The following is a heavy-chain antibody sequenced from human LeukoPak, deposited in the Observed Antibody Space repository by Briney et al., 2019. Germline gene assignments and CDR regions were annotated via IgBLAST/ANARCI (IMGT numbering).Heavy chain of an antibody. Sequence: GGSLRLSCAASGFTFSSYGMHWVRQVPGKGLVWVSRINSDGSNTNYADSVKGRFTISRDNAKNTLYLQMNSLRAEDTAVYYCVRWGLGKGEAFDIWGQGTMVTVSS. CDR3: VRWGLGKGEAFDI. CDR1: GFTFSSYG. CDR2: INSDGSNT. J-gene: IGHJ3*02. V-gene: IGHV3-74*01. D-gene: IGHD3-10*01.